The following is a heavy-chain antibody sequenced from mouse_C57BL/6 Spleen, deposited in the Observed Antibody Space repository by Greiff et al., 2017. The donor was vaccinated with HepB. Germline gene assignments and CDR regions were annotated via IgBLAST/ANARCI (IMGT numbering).Heavy chain of an antibody. D-gene: IGHD2-5*01. CDR2: IYPGGGYT. V-gene: IGHV1-63*01. CDR3: ERGRDSNYGYFDV. J-gene: IGHJ1*03. CDR1: GYTFTNYW. Sequence: QVQLQQSGAELVRPGTSVKMSCKASGYTFTNYWIGWAKQRPGHGLEWIGDIYPGGGYTNYTEKFKGKSTLPADKSSSTAYMQFTSLTSEDSAIYYCERGRDSNYGYFDVWGTGTTVTVSS.